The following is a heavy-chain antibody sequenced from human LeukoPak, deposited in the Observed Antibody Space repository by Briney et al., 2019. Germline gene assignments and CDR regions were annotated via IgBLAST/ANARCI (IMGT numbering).Heavy chain of an antibody. D-gene: IGHD3-10*01. CDR2: IYSGGST. Sequence: TGGSLRLSCAASGFTVSTNYMSWVRQAPGKGLEWVSVIYSGGSTYYADSVKGRFIISRDNSKNTLYLRMNSLRVEDTAVYYCARGSGSYYWFDFWGQGTLVTASA. J-gene: IGHJ4*02. V-gene: IGHV3-53*01. CDR3: ARGSGSYYWFDF. CDR1: GFTVSTNY.